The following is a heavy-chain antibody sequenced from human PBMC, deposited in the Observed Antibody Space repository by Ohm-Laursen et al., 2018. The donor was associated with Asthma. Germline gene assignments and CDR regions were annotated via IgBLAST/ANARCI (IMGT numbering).Heavy chain of an antibody. CDR3: SRIGPEWELPGREYSLHH. CDR2: ISTASSFI. J-gene: IGHJ1*01. V-gene: IGHV3-21*01. Sequence: GSLRLSCSASVYTFSRYSIHWVRQIPGKGLEWIASISTASSFIYYADSVRGRITTSRDNARNSVYLQMNSLRAEDTTLYYCSRIGPEWELPGREYSLHHWGEGTLVAVSS. CDR1: VYTFSRYS. D-gene: IGHD1-26*01.